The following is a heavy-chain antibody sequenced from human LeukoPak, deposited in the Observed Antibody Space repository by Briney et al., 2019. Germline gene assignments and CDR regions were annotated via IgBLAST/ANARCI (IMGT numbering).Heavy chain of an antibody. D-gene: IGHD6-6*01. CDR3: ARTLARAGWFDP. Sequence: GGSLRLSCAASGFTFSSYAMHWVRQAPGKGLEWVAVISYDGSNKYYADSVKGRFTISRDNSKNTLYLQMNSLRAEDTAVYYCARTLARAGWFDPWGQGTLVTVSS. CDR1: GFTFSSYA. V-gene: IGHV3-30-3*01. CDR2: ISYDGSNK. J-gene: IGHJ5*02.